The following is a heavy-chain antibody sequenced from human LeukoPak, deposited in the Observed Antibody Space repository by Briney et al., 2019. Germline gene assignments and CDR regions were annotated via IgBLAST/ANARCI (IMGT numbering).Heavy chain of an antibody. CDR2: IYPRDGST. CDR1: GYSFTSNY. Sequence: ASVKVSCKASGYSFTSNYIHWVRQAPGQGLEWMGMIYPRDGSTSYAQKFQGRVTVTRDTSTSTVHMELSGLRSEDTAVYFCARDQEAFDYWGQGTLVTVSS. CDR3: ARDQEAFDY. J-gene: IGHJ4*02. V-gene: IGHV1-46*01.